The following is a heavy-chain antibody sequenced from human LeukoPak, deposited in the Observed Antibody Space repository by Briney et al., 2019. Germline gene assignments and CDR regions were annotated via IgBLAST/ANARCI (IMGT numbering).Heavy chain of an antibody. J-gene: IGHJ5*02. CDR3: ARHDWFDP. CDR2: IYSGGST. V-gene: IGHV3-53*01. Sequence: ETLSLTCTVPGGSVGSGSYYMSWVRQAPGKGLEWVSTIYSGGSTYYADSVKGRFTISRDNSKNTLYLQMNSLRAEDTAVYYCARHDWFDPWGRGTLVTVSS. CDR1: GGSVGSGSYY.